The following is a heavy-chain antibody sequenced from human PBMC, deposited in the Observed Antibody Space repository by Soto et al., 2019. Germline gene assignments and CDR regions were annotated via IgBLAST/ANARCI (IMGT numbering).Heavy chain of an antibody. V-gene: IGHV3-7*01. D-gene: IGHD3-10*01. CDR1: GFTFSSYW. CDR2: IKQDGSEK. J-gene: IGHJ3*02. CDR3: ANYYYGSGYAFDI. Sequence: GGSLRLSCAASGFTFSSYWMSWVRQAPGKGLEWVANIKQDGSEKYYVDSVKGRFTISRDNAKNSLYLQMNSLRAEDTAVYYCANYYYGSGYAFDIWGQGTMVTVSS.